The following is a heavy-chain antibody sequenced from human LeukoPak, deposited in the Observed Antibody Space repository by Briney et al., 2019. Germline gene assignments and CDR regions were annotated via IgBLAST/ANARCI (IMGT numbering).Heavy chain of an antibody. J-gene: IGHJ4*02. CDR2: ISSSNSYI. Sequence: GGSLRLSCAASGFTISSCSMNWVRQAPGKGLEWVSSISSSNSYIYYADSVKGRFTISRDNAKNSLYLQMNSLRAEDTAVYFCARGVQDYYDSSGYLDYWGQGTLVTVSS. CDR3: ARGVQDYYDSSGYLDY. D-gene: IGHD3-22*01. V-gene: IGHV3-21*01. CDR1: GFTISSCS.